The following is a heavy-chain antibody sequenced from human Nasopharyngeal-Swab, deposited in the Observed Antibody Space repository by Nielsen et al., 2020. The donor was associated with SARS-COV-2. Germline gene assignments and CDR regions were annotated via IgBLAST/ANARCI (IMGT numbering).Heavy chain of an antibody. CDR2: IRSKAYGGTT. Sequence: GESLTISCTASGFTFGDYAMSWFRQAPGKGLEWVGFIRSKAYGGTTEYAASVKGRFTISRDDSKSIAYLQMNSLKTEDTAVYYCTREQPDYYDSSGYYPIPFDSWGQGTLVTVSS. CDR3: TREQPDYYDSSGYYPIPFDS. J-gene: IGHJ4*02. V-gene: IGHV3-49*03. CDR1: GFTFGDYA. D-gene: IGHD3-22*01.